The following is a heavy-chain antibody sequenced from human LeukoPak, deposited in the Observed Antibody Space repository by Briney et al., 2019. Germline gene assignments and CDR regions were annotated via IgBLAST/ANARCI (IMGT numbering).Heavy chain of an antibody. Sequence: GSLRLSCAASGFTFSDYAMNWVRQAPGKGLEWVSGISGSGDSTYYADSVKGRFTISRDTSKNTVYLQMNSLRAEDTAVYYCAKDHDYYASGPIWGQGTMVIVSS. V-gene: IGHV3-23*01. CDR2: ISGSGDST. CDR3: AKDHDYYASGPI. J-gene: IGHJ3*02. CDR1: GFTFSDYA. D-gene: IGHD3-10*01.